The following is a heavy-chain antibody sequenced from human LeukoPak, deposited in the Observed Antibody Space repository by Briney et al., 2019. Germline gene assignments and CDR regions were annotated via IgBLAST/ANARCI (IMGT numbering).Heavy chain of an antibody. CDR2: IYYSGST. J-gene: IGHJ4*02. V-gene: IGHV4-61*05. CDR3: ARSMITFGGVIVSHDY. CDR1: GGSISSSSYY. Sequence: SETLSLTCSVSGGSISSSSYYWDWIRQPPGKGLEWIGYIYYSGSTNYNPSLKSRVTISVDTSKNQFSLKLSSVTAADTAVYYCARSMITFGGVIVSHDYWGQGTLVTVSS. D-gene: IGHD3-16*02.